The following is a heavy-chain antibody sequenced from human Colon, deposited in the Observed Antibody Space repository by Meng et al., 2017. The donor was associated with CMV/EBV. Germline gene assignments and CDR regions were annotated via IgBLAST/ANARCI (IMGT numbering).Heavy chain of an antibody. V-gene: IGHV3-21*01. J-gene: IGHJ4*02. CDR2: ISTSGTKI. CDR3: ARDMGFLGGTFDY. CDR1: GFTFSSYT. Sequence: GVSLKISCGTSGFTFSSYTMHWVRQAPGKGLEWVSSISTSGTKIYYADSVKGRFTVSRDDARDSLFLHLNSLRAEDTALYYCARDMGFLGGTFDYWGQGTLVTVSS. D-gene: IGHD1-26*01.